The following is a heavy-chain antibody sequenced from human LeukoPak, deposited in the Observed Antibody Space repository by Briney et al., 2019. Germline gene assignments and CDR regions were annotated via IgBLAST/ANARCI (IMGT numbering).Heavy chain of an antibody. CDR2: INPSGDNT. J-gene: IGHJ4*02. D-gene: IGHD6-19*01. Sequence: ASVKVSCKASGYTFTSYYMYWVRQAPGQGLEWMGIINPSGDNTNYAQKLQGRVTMTTDTSTSTAYMELRSLRSDDTAVYYCARSQWLVYYFDYWGQGTLVTVSS. V-gene: IGHV1-46*01. CDR3: ARSQWLVYYFDY. CDR1: GYTFTSYY.